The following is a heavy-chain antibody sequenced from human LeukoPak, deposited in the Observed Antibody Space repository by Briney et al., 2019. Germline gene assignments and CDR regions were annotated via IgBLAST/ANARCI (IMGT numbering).Heavy chain of an antibody. V-gene: IGHV3-7*01. J-gene: IGHJ4*02. CDR1: GFPFSSYW. D-gene: IGHD1-1*01. CDR3: ARWPGTFDY. Sequence: GGSLRLSCAASGFPFSSYWMAWVRQAPGKGLEWVASIKQDGSEKFYVDSVKGRFTISRDNAKNSLYLQMNSLRAEDTAVYYCARWPGTFDYWGQGTLVTVSS. CDR2: IKQDGSEK.